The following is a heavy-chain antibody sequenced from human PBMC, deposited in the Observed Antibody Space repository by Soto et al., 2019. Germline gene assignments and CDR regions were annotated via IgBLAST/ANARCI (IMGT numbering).Heavy chain of an antibody. CDR2: IYYSGST. CDR1: GGSISSYY. J-gene: IGHJ4*02. CDR3: ACSSGWYLANDH. V-gene: IGHV4-59*01. D-gene: IGHD6-19*01. Sequence: PSETLSLTCTVSGGSISSYYWSWIRQPPGKGLEWIGYIYYSGSTNYNPSLKSRVTISVDTSKNQFSLKLSSVTAADTAVYYCACSSGWYLANDHWGQGTLVTVSS.